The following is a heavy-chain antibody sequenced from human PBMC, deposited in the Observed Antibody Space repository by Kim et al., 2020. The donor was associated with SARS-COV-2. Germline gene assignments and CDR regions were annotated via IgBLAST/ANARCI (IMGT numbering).Heavy chain of an antibody. J-gene: IGHJ6*02. V-gene: IGHV4-30-2*05. D-gene: IGHD3-10*01. Sequence: PALKSRVTLPVDTSKNQFSLKLSSVTAADTAVYYCARESMGSYIHYGMDVWGQGTTVTVSS. CDR3: ARESMGSYIHYGMDV.